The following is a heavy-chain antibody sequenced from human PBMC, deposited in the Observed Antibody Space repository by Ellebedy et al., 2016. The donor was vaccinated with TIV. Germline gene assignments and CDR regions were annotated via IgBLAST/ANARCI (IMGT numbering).Heavy chain of an antibody. D-gene: IGHD2-2*01. J-gene: IGHJ5*02. CDR1: GGSISPYY. CDR2: ISYSGST. V-gene: IGHV4-59*12. CDR3: ARVKVAPERRSSFQFDP. Sequence: MPSETLSLTCTVSGGSISPYYWSWIRQPPGKGLEWIGYISYSGSTNYNPSLQSRVTISVDTSKNQFSLKLSSVTAADTAVYYCARVKVAPERRSSFQFDPWGQGTLVTVSS.